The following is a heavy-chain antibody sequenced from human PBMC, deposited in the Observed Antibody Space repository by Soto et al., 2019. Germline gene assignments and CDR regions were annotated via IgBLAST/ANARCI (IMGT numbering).Heavy chain of an antibody. Sequence: GASVKVSCKASGGTFSSYAISWVRQAPGQGLEWMGGIIPIFGTANYAQKFQGRVTITADESTSTAYMELNSLRVEDTAVYYCAKVAGAATGVGFDHWGQGVLVTVSS. J-gene: IGHJ4*02. CDR3: AKVAGAATGVGFDH. CDR1: GGTFSSYA. D-gene: IGHD2-15*01. CDR2: IIPIFGTA. V-gene: IGHV1-69*13.